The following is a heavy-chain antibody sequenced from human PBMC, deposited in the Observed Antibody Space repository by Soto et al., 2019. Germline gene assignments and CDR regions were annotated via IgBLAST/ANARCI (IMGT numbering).Heavy chain of an antibody. CDR1: GGTFSSYA. CDR2: IIPIFGTA. J-gene: IGHJ3*02. Sequence: QVQLVQSGAEVKKPGSSVKVSCKASGGTFSSYAISWVRQAPGQGLEWMGGIIPIFGTANYAQKFQGRVTITADESTSTAYMELSSLRSEDTAVYYCARWTDIVVVPAATYAFDIWGQGTMVTVSS. D-gene: IGHD2-2*01. V-gene: IGHV1-69*01. CDR3: ARWTDIVVVPAATYAFDI.